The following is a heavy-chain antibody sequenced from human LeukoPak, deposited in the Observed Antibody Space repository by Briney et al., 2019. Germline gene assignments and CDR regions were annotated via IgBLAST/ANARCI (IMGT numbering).Heavy chain of an antibody. Sequence: PSETLFLTCTVSGDSISSGGYFWSWIRQHPGKGLEWIGYIYYTGSTYYNPSLKSRVTISVDTSKNQFSLKLSSVTAADTAVYYCTRDGPRSSGYPDNWGQGALVTVSS. CDR1: GDSISSGGYF. V-gene: IGHV4-31*03. J-gene: IGHJ4*02. CDR2: IYYTGST. D-gene: IGHD3-22*01. CDR3: TRDGPRSSGYPDN.